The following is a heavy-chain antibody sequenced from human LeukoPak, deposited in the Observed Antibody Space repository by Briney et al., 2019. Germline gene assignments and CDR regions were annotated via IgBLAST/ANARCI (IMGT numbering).Heavy chain of an antibody. V-gene: IGHV1-2*02. J-gene: IGHJ4*02. CDR1: GYTFTSYG. CDR2: IYPNTGAT. Sequence: ASVKVSCKAPGYTFTSYGISWVRQAPGQGLEWMGYIYPNTGATKYAQKFQGRVTMTRDTSISTAYMELSGLGSDDTAVYYCGTLLSNGPFDYWGQGSLVTVSS. CDR3: GTLLSNGPFDY.